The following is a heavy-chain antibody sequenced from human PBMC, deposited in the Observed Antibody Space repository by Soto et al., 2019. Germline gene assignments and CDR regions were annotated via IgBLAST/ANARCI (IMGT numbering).Heavy chain of an antibody. D-gene: IGHD1-26*01. CDR1: ESTVSRDW. V-gene: IGHV3-7*04. CDR2: INQDGSEK. Sequence: EVHLVESGGGLVQTGGSLRLSCAIFESTVSRDWMNWVRQAPGKGLEWVAHINQDGSEKYYVDSVKGRFTISRDNAKKSLFLQRNSWRPADTSMYSCSGGVGDAFWGKGTLVTVSS. CDR3: SGGVGDAF. J-gene: IGHJ4*02.